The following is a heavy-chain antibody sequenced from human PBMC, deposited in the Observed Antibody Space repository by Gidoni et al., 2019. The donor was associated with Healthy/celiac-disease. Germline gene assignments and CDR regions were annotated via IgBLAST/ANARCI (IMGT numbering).Heavy chain of an antibody. Sequence: EVQLVESGGGLVQPGGSLRLSCAASGSTFSSYCMSLVRQAPGKGLGWVANIKKDGSEKYYVDSVKGRFTISRDNAKNSLYLQMNSLRAEDTAVYYCARDRGYDSSGYYYGIPYYFDYWGQGTLVTVSS. D-gene: IGHD3-22*01. CDR1: GSTFSSYC. J-gene: IGHJ4*02. V-gene: IGHV3-7*01. CDR2: IKKDGSEK. CDR3: ARDRGYDSSGYYYGIPYYFDY.